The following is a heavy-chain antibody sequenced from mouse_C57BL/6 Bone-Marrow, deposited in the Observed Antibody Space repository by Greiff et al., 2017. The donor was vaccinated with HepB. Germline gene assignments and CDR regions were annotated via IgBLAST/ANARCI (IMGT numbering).Heavy chain of an antibody. J-gene: IGHJ1*03. CDR3: APLYYYGSSYWYFDV. CDR2: IHPSDSDT. V-gene: IGHV1-74*01. Sequence: VQLKQPGAELVKPGASVKVSCKASGYTFTSYWMHWVKQRPGQGLEWIGRIHPSDSDTNYNQKFKGKATLTVDKSSSTAYMQLSSLTSEDSAVYYCAPLYYYGSSYWYFDVWGTGTTVTVSS. CDR1: GYTFTSYW. D-gene: IGHD1-1*01.